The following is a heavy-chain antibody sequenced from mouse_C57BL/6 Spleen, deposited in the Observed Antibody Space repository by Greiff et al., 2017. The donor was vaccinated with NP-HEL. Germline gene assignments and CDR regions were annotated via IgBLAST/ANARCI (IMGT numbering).Heavy chain of an antibody. D-gene: IGHD1-1*01. CDR2: IDPNSGGT. J-gene: IGHJ2*01. V-gene: IGHV1-72*01. CDR1: GYTFTSYW. Sequence: VQLQQPGAELVKPGASVKLSCKASGYTFTSYWMHWVKQRPGRGLEWIGRIDPNSGGTKYNEKFKSKATLTVDKPASTAYMQLSSLTSEDSAVYYCARALREVGLRGGFNYWGQGTTLTVSS. CDR3: ARALREVGLRGGFNY.